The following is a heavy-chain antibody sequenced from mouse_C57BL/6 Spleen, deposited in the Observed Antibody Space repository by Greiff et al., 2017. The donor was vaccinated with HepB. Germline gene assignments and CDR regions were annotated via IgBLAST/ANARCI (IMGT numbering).Heavy chain of an antibody. V-gene: IGHV5-9*01. D-gene: IGHD2-5*01. J-gene: IGHJ2*01. CDR1: GFTFSSYT. CDR3: ARHPYSNLPYFDY. Sequence: VQLKESGGGLVKPGGSLKLSCAASGFTFSSYTMSWVRQTPEKRLEWVATISGGGGNTYYPDSVKGRFTISRDNAKNTLYLQMSSLRSEDTALYYCARHPYSNLPYFDYWGQGTTLTVSS. CDR2: ISGGGGNT.